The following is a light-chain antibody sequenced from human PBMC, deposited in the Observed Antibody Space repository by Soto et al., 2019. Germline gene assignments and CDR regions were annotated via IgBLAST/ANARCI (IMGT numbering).Light chain of an antibody. CDR1: SSNIESNT. Sequence: QSVLTQPHSASGTPGQGVTISGSGSSSNIESNTVNWYQQLPGTAPKLLIYSNNQRPSGVPDRFSGSKSGTSASLAISGLQSEDETDYYCAAWDDSLNGHAVFGGGTQLTVL. V-gene: IGLV1-44*01. CDR2: SNN. CDR3: AAWDDSLNGHAV. J-gene: IGLJ7*01.